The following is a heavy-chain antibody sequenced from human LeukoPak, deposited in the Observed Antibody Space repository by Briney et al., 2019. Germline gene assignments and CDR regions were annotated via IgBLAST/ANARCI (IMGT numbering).Heavy chain of an antibody. V-gene: IGHV1-46*01. CDR1: GYTFTSYY. J-gene: IGHJ5*02. CDR2: INPSGGST. D-gene: IGHD3-22*01. Sequence: ASVKVSCKASGYTFTSYYMQWVRQAPGQGLEWMGIINPSGGSTSYAQKFQGRVTMTRDTSTSTVYMELSSLRSEDTAVYYCARDYADYYDSSGYRSHNWFDPWGQGTLVTVSS. CDR3: ARDYADYYDSSGYRSHNWFDP.